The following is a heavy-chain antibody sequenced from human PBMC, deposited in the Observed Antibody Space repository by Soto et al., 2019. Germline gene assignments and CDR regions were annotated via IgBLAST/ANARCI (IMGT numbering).Heavy chain of an antibody. V-gene: IGHV3-53*01. CDR3: ASRTTSPYYYYGMDV. Sequence: GGSLRLSCAASGFTVSSNYMSWVRQAPGKGLEWVSVIYSGGSTYYADSVKGRFTISRDNSKNTLHLQMNSLRAEDTAVYYCASRTTSPYYYYGMDVWGQGTTVTVSS. CDR1: GFTVSSNY. D-gene: IGHD4-17*01. CDR2: IYSGGST. J-gene: IGHJ6*02.